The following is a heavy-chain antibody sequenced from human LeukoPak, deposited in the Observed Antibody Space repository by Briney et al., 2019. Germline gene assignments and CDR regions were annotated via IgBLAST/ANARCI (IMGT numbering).Heavy chain of an antibody. CDR2: ISGSSRYI. D-gene: IGHD3-22*01. V-gene: IGHV3-21*06. CDR1: GIPFSNYT. Sequence: GGSLRLSCAASGIPFSNYTLTWVRQAPGQGLVWVSSISGSSRYIHYSDSVRGRFSISRDNAKNSVYLQMDSLTADDTAVYYCARVNSALVVSSEGSWAGSLGFDHWGQGILVIVFS. CDR3: ARVNSALVVSSEGSWAGSLGFDH. J-gene: IGHJ4*02.